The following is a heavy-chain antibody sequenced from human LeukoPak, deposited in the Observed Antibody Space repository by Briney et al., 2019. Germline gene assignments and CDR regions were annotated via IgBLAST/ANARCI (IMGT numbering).Heavy chain of an antibody. CDR3: ARGTDIAAARFDY. D-gene: IGHD6-13*01. CDR2: INHSGST. CDR1: GGSFSGYY. V-gene: IGHV4-34*01. J-gene: IGHJ4*02. Sequence: SETLSLTCAVYGGSFYGGSFSGYYWSWIRQPPEKGLEWIGEINHSGSTNYNPSFKSRVTMSVDTSKNQFSLKLSSVTAADMAVYYCARGTDIAAARFDYWGQGTLVTVSS.